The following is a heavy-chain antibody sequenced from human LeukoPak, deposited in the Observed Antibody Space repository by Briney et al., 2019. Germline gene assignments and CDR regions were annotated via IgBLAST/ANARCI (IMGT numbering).Heavy chain of an antibody. CDR3: ARDTTQDYYDSSGYQSGPGY. J-gene: IGHJ4*02. CDR2: INPSGGST. D-gene: IGHD3-22*01. Sequence: GASVKVSCKASGYTFTSYYMHWVRQAPGQGLEWMGIINPSGGSTSYAQKFQGRVTMTRDMSTSTVYMELSSLRSEDTAVYYCARDTTQDYYDSSGYQSGPGYWGQGTLVTVSS. V-gene: IGHV1-46*01. CDR1: GYTFTSYY.